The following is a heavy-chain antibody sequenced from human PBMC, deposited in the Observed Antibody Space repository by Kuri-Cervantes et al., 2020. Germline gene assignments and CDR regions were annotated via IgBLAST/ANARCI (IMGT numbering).Heavy chain of an antibody. Sequence: SETLSLTCTVSSGSISNYHWTWIRQPPGKGLEWIGYIYYSGSTNYNPSLKSRVTISVDTSKNQFSLKLSSVTAADTAVYYCARGKRYNWNYGGNFDYWGQGTLVTVSS. V-gene: IGHV4-59*12. CDR2: IYYSGST. CDR1: SGSISNYH. CDR3: ARGKRYNWNYGGNFDY. D-gene: IGHD1-7*01. J-gene: IGHJ4*02.